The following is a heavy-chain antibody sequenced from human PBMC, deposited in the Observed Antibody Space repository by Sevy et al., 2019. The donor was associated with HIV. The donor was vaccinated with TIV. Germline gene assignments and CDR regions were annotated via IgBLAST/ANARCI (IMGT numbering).Heavy chain of an antibody. Sequence: GGSLRLSCVASGFILENFSMNWVRQAPGKGLEWVANIREDGSEIYYVTSVKGRFTISRDNARNLVYLQMNSLRVEDTALYYCVRAIQSDGSFWGQGSLVTVSS. D-gene: IGHD6-19*01. CDR1: GFILENFS. V-gene: IGHV3-7*01. CDR2: IREDGSEI. J-gene: IGHJ4*02. CDR3: VRAIQSDGSF.